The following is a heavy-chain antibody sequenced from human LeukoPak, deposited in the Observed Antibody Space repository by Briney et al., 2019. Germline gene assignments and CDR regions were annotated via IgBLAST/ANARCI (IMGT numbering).Heavy chain of an antibody. J-gene: IGHJ4*02. CDR3: ARLGYCSGGSCYVDY. CDR2: IYTSGST. V-gene: IGHV4-4*07. CDR1: GGSISSYY. Sequence: SETLSLTCTVSGGSISSYYWSWIRQPAGKGLEWIGRIYTSGSTNYNPSLKSRVTMSVDTSKSQFSLKLSSVTAADTAVYYCARLGYCSGGSCYVDYWGQGTLVTVSS. D-gene: IGHD2-15*01.